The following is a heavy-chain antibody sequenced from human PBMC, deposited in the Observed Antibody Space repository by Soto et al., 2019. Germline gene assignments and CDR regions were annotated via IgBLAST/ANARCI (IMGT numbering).Heavy chain of an antibody. CDR1: GGSISSGGYY. CDR3: ARVNRGLGSVTTTGTYYYYYGMDV. Sequence: SETLSLTCTVSGGSISSGGYYWSWILHHPGKGLEWIGYIYYSGSTYYNPSLKSRVTISVDTSKNQFSLKLSSVTAADTAVYYCARVNRGLGSVTTTGTYYYYYGMDVWGQGTTVTVSS. CDR2: IYYSGST. V-gene: IGHV4-31*03. J-gene: IGHJ6*02. D-gene: IGHD4-4*01.